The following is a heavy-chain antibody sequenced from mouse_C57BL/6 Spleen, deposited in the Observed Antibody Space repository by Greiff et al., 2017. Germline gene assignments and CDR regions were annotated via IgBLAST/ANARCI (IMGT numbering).Heavy chain of an antibody. CDR1: GYTFTDYY. CDR2: INTNNGGT. Sequence: EVQLQQSGPELVKPGASVKISCKASGYTFTDYYMNWVKQSHGKSLEWIGDINTNNGGTSYNQKFKGKATLTVDKSSSTAYMELRSLTSEDSAVYCCAREEYNNYNAMDYWGQGTSVTVSS. D-gene: IGHD1-3*01. CDR3: AREEYNNYNAMDY. J-gene: IGHJ4*01. V-gene: IGHV1-26*01.